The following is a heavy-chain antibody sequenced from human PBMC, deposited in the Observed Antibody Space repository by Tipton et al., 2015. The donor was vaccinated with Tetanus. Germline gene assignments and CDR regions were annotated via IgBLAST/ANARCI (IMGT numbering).Heavy chain of an antibody. D-gene: IGHD1-14*01. CDR2: ISHNGST. CDR3: ARGTGDY. CDR1: GGSISSNYW. Sequence: GSLRLSCAVSGGSISSNYWWSWVRQSPGTGLEWIGEISHNGSTNYNPSLKSRVTISVDKSKNQFSLRLGSVTAADTAVYYCARGTGDYWGQGTLVTVSS. V-gene: IGHV4-4*02. J-gene: IGHJ4*02.